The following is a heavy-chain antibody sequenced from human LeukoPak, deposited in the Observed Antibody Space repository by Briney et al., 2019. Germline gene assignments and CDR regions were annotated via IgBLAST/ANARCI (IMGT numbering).Heavy chain of an antibody. D-gene: IGHD3-22*01. J-gene: IGHJ6*03. CDR1: GFTFSSYG. CDR2: ISYDGSNK. CDR3: AKGRHYYDSSHDGYYIDV. Sequence: PGGSLRLSCAASGFTFSSYGMHWVRQAPGKGLEWVAVISYDGSNKYYADSVKGRFTISRDNSKNTLYLQMNSLRAEDTAVYYCAKGRHYYDSSHDGYYIDVWGKGTTVTVTS. V-gene: IGHV3-30*18.